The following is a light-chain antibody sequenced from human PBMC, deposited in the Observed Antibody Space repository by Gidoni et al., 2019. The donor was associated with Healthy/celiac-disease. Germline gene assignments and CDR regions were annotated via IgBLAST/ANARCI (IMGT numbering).Light chain of an antibody. CDR1: SSNIGAGYD. V-gene: IGLV1-40*01. J-gene: IGLJ1*01. CDR2: GNS. CDR3: QSYDSSLSGYV. Sequence: QSVLTQPPSVSAAPGQRVTISCTGSSSNIGAGYDVHWYQQLPGKAPKLLIYGNSNRPSGVPDRFSGSKSGTSASLAITGLQAEDEADYYCQSYDSSLSGYVFGTGTKVTVL.